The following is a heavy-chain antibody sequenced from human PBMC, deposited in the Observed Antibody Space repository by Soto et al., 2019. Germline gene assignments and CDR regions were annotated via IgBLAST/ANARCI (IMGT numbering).Heavy chain of an antibody. CDR1: GFTFSSYG. D-gene: IGHD5-12*01. J-gene: IGHJ6*02. V-gene: IGHV3-33*01. Sequence: GGSLRLSCAASGFTFSSYGMHWVRQAPGKGLEWVAVIWYDGSNKYYADSVKGRFTISRDNSKNTLYLQMNSLRAEDTAVYYXARTVATSEVDYYYGMDVWGQGTTVTV. CDR2: IWYDGSNK. CDR3: ARTVATSEVDYYYGMDV.